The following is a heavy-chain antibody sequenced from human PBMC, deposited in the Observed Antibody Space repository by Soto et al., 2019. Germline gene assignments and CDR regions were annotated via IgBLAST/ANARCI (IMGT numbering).Heavy chain of an antibody. D-gene: IGHD3-3*01. Sequence: SVKVSCKASGGTFSSYAISWVRQAPGQGLEWMGGIIPIFGTANYAQKFQGRVTITADESTSTAYMELSSLRSEDTAVYYCANLNTIFGVVIIQNWFDPWGQGTLVTVS. CDR2: IIPIFGTA. CDR1: GGTFSSYA. CDR3: ANLNTIFGVVIIQNWFDP. V-gene: IGHV1-69*13. J-gene: IGHJ5*02.